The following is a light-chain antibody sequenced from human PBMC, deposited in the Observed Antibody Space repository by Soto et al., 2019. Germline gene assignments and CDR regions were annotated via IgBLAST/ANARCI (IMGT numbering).Light chain of an antibody. J-gene: IGKJ1*01. V-gene: IGKV1-39*01. CDR2: AAS. CDR3: QQSYATPRT. CDR1: QSISNY. Sequence: DIHMTQSPSSLSASLGDRVTITFRASQSISNYLNWYQQKPGKAPKLLIYAASTLQSGVPSRFSGSGSGTDFTLNISSLQPEDFATYYCQQSYATPRTFGQGTKVDIK.